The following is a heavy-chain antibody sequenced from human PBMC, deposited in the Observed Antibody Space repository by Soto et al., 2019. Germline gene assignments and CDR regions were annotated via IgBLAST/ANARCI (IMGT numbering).Heavy chain of an antibody. V-gene: IGHV3-23*01. Sequence: GGSLRLSCATSGFXFSNYAMSWVRQAPGKGLEWISTIRGSGVDKYHADSVKGRFTISRDNSKNALYLQMNSLRVEDTAVYYCAKDFGYSGGWPLGVWGQGTLVTSPQ. CDR1: GFXFSNYA. D-gene: IGHD6-19*01. CDR3: AKDFGYSGGWPLGV. J-gene: IGHJ4*02. CDR2: IRGSGVDK.